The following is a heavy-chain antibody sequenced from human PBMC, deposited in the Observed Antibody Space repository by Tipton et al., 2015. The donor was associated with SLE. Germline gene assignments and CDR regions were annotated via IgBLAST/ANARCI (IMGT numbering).Heavy chain of an antibody. CDR2: MYYSGSA. CDR3: ARQRLHFDY. CDR1: GASISSHY. Sequence: TLSLTCTVSGASISSHYWSWIRQPPGKGLEWIGYMYYSGSAHYNPSLESRVSISLDTSNNQFSLNLKSVDGADTAMYYCARQRLHFDYWGQGILVTVSP. J-gene: IGHJ4*02. V-gene: IGHV4-59*08.